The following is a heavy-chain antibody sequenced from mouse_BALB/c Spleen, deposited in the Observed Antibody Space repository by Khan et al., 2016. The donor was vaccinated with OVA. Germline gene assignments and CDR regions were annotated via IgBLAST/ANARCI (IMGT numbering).Heavy chain of an antibody. CDR1: GYTFTEYT. V-gene: IGHV1-18*01. J-gene: IGHJ4*01. CDR2: TNPTNGVT. D-gene: IGHD3-3*01. CDR3: ARDAGRY. Sequence: VHVKQSGPELVKPGASVKISCKTSGYTFTEYTLHWVKQSHGKSLEWIGVTNPTNGVTSSNQKFKGKATLTVDKSSSTAYMEFRSLTAEDSAVYYGARDAGRYGGQGTSVTVSS.